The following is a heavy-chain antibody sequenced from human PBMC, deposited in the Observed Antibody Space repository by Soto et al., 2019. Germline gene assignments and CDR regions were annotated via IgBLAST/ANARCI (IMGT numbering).Heavy chain of an antibody. CDR3: ARVDPYLLGYPHCDY. V-gene: IGHV1-2*02. Sequence: QVQLVQSGAEVKKPGASVKVSCKASGYTFTGYYMHWVRQAPGQGLEWMGWINPNSGGTNYAQKFQGRVTMTRDTSISTAYMELSRLRSDDTAVYYCARVDPYLLGYPHCDYWGQGTLVTVSS. D-gene: IGHD3-16*01. J-gene: IGHJ4*02. CDR2: INPNSGGT. CDR1: GYTFTGYY.